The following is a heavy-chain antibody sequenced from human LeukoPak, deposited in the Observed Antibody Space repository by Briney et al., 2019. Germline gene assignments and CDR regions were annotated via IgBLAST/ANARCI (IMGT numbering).Heavy chain of an antibody. CDR3: ARAPSYYDSSGKSGELFDI. J-gene: IGHJ3*02. CDR1: GGTFSSYA. Sequence: SVKVSCKASGGTFSSYAISWVRQAPGQGLEWMGRIIPILGIANYAQKFQGRVTITADKSTSTAYMELSSLRSEDTAVYYCARAPSYYDSSGKSGELFDIWGQGTMVTVSS. CDR2: IIPILGIA. D-gene: IGHD3-22*01. V-gene: IGHV1-69*04.